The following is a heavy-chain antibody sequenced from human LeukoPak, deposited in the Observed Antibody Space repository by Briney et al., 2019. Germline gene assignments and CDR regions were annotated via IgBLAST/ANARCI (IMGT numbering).Heavy chain of an antibody. CDR1: GFTFSSYG. CDR3: ARALVTYSSGWYCDF. J-gene: IGHJ4*02. V-gene: IGHV3-21*01. CDR2: ISSRSSYI. Sequence: GGSLRLSCAASGFTFSSYGMNWVRQAPGKGLEWVSSISSRSSYIYYADSVRGRFTISRDNAKNSLYLHMNSLRAEDTAVYYCARALVTYSSGWYCDFWGQGTLVTVSS. D-gene: IGHD6-19*01.